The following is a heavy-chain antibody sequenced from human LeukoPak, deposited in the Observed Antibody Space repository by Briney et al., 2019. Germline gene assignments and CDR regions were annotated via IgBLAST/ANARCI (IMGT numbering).Heavy chain of an antibody. CDR3: ARHSGYDSGWFDP. Sequence: ASVKVSCKASGYTFTGYYMHWVRQAPGQGLEWIGWINPNSGGTSYAQKFQGRVTMTRDTSISTAYMELSRLRSDDTAVYYCARHSGYDSGWFDPWGQGTLVTVSS. CDR2: INPNSGGT. J-gene: IGHJ5*02. CDR1: GYTFTGYY. V-gene: IGHV1-2*02. D-gene: IGHD5-12*01.